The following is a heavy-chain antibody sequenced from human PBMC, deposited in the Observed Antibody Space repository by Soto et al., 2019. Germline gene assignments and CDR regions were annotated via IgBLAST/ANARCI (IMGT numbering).Heavy chain of an antibody. J-gene: IGHJ6*02. D-gene: IGHD6-19*01. V-gene: IGHV3-7*05. CDR1: GFTFSSYW. CDR3: ARSAVAGAWYYYGMDV. Sequence: GGSLRLSCAASGFTFSSYWMSWVRQAPGKGLEWVANIKQDGSEKYYVDSVKGRFTISRDNAKNSLYLQMNSLRAEDTAVYYCARSAVAGAWYYYGMDVWGQGTTVTVSS. CDR2: IKQDGSEK.